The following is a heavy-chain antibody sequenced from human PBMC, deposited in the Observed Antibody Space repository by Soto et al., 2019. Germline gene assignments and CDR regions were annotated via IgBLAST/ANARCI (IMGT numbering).Heavy chain of an antibody. J-gene: IGHJ6*03. CDR2: IGGGGGTT. CDR3: ARDGPVINWYDYMDV. Sequence: VQLLESGGDLVQPGGSLRLSCGASGFVFRNYAMTWVRQTPGKGMEWVATIGGGGGTTYYADSVKGRFTVSRDNSKNMMYLQMSGLRADDTAVYLCARDGPVINWYDYMDVWGEGTTVTVSS. V-gene: IGHV3-23*01. CDR1: GFVFRNYA. D-gene: IGHD4-4*01.